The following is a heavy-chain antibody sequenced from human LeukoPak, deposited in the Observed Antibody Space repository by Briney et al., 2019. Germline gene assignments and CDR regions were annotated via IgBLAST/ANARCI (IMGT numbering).Heavy chain of an antibody. Sequence: ASVKVSCKASGYTFTGYYMHWVRQAPGQGLEWMGWINPNSGGTNYAQKFQGRVTMTRDTSISTAYMELSSLRSEDTAVYYCAADSSGWYNWFDPWGQGTLVTVSS. CDR2: INPNSGGT. J-gene: IGHJ5*02. D-gene: IGHD6-19*01. V-gene: IGHV1-2*02. CDR3: AADSSGWYNWFDP. CDR1: GYTFTGYY.